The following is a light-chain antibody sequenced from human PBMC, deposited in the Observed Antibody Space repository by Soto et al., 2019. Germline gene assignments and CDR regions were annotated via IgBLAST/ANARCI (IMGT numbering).Light chain of an antibody. V-gene: IGKV3-11*01. CDR3: QRRSTWPWT. CDR1: QSVSNS. CDR2: EAS. Sequence: EVVLTQSAATLSLSPGERATLSCRASQSVSNSLAWYQQRPGQAPRLLSYEASKRATGIPASFSGSGSGTDFTLTISSLESEDFAVYYCQRRSTWPWTFGQGTNLEI. J-gene: IGKJ2*02.